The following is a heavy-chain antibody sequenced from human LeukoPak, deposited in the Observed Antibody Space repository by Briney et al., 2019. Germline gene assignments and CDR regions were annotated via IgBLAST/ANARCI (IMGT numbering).Heavy chain of an antibody. CDR1: GGSFSGYY. V-gene: IGHV4-34*01. J-gene: IGHJ4*02. CDR3: ARVSNSGGSLI. D-gene: IGHD2-15*01. CDR2: INHSGST. Sequence: SETLSLTCAVYGGSFSGYYWSWIRQPPRKGLEWIGEINHSGSTNYNPSLKSRVTISVDTSKNQFSLKLSSVTAADTAVYYCARVSNSGGSLIWGQGTLVTVSS.